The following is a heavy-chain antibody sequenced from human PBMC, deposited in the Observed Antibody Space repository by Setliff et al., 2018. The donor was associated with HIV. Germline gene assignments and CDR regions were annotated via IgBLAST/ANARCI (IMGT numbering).Heavy chain of an antibody. CDR2: IRYDGSNK. CDR3: ARAHDNHDSSGYSHDT. D-gene: IGHD3-22*01. J-gene: IGHJ5*02. Sequence: GGSLRLSCAASGFTFSSYGMHWVRQATGKGLEWVAFIRYDGSNKYYADSVKGRFTISRDNAKKMRFLKMNSLRAEDTAVYYCARAHDNHDSSGYSHDTWGQGSLVTVSS. CDR1: GFTFSSYG. V-gene: IGHV3-30*02.